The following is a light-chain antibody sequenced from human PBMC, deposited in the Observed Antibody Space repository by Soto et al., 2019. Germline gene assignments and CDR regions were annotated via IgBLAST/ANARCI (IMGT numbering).Light chain of an antibody. J-gene: IGKJ3*01. Sequence: DIQMTQFPSSVSASVGDRVTITCRASQDITSWLAWYQQKPGKAPKLLIYAASSLQSGVPSRFSGSGSGTDFTLTISSLQPEDFGSYYWQQANSFPLTFGPGTKVDIK. CDR1: QDITSW. CDR2: AAS. V-gene: IGKV1-12*01. CDR3: QQANSFPLT.